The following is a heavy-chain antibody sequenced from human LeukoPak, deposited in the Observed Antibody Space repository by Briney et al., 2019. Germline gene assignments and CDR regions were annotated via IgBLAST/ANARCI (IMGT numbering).Heavy chain of an antibody. V-gene: IGHV3-23*01. Sequence: GGSLRLSCAASGFTFSTYAMSWVRQAPGKGLEWVSGISGSGGSTYYADSVKGRFTISRDNSKNTLYLQMSSLRAEDTAVYYCAKVRLLWFGESVDYWGQGTLVTVSS. CDR2: ISGSGGST. CDR1: GFTFSTYA. J-gene: IGHJ4*02. D-gene: IGHD3-10*01. CDR3: AKVRLLWFGESVDY.